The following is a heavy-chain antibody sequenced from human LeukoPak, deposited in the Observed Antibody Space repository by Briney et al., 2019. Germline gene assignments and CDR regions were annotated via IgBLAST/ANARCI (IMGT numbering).Heavy chain of an antibody. V-gene: IGHV3-33*01. CDR2: IWYDGSNK. CDR1: GFTFSSYG. J-gene: IGHJ4*02. CDR3: ARDSRAFDY. Sequence: GRSLRLSCAASGFTFSSYGMHWVRQAPGKGLEWVAVIWYDGSNKYYADSVKDRFTISRDNSKNTLYLQMNSLRAEDTAVYYCARDSRAFDYWGQGTLVTVSS.